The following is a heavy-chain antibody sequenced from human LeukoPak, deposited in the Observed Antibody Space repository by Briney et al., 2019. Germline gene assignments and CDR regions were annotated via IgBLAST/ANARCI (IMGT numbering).Heavy chain of an antibody. CDR1: GGSFSGYY. J-gene: IGHJ4*02. D-gene: IGHD2-2*01. Sequence: SETLSLTCAVYGGSFSGYYWRWIRQPRGKGLEWIGEINHSGSTNYNPSLKSRVTISVDTSKNQFSLKLSSVTAADTAVYYCARGGEDIVVVPAVRNFDYWGQGTLVTVSS. CDR2: INHSGST. V-gene: IGHV4-34*01. CDR3: ARGGEDIVVVPAVRNFDY.